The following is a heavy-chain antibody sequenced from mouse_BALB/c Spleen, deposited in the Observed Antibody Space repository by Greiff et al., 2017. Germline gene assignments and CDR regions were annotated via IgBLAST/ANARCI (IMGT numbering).Heavy chain of an antibody. CDR3: ARGDRYEASYYAMDY. V-gene: IGHV1-20*02. Sequence: VQLQHSGPELVKPGASVKISCKASGYSFTGYFMNWVMQSHGKSLEWIGRINPYNGDTFYNQKFKGKATLTVDKSSSTAHMELRSLASEDSAVYYCARGDRYEASYYAMDYWGQGTSVTVSS. D-gene: IGHD2-14*01. CDR1: GYSFTGYF. J-gene: IGHJ4*01. CDR2: INPYNGDT.